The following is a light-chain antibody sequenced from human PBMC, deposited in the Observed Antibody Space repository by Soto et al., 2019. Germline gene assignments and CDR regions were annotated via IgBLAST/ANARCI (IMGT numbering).Light chain of an antibody. Sequence: QSVLTRPPSASGSPGQSVTISCTGTSSDVGGYKYVSWYQQHPGKVPKLMIYEVSKRPSAVPDRFSGSKSGNTASLTVSGLQAEDEADYYCSSYAGSNTDYVFGTGTKVTVL. J-gene: IGLJ1*01. V-gene: IGLV2-8*01. CDR3: SSYAGSNTDYV. CDR2: EVS. CDR1: SSDVGGYKY.